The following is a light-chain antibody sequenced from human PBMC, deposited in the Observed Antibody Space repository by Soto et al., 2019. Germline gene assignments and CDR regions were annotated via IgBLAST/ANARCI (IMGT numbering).Light chain of an antibody. Sequence: EIVLTQSPGTLSLSPGERATLSCRASQSVSSSDLAWYQHRPGQVPKFLIYGASNRASGIPDRLSGSGSGTDIALAISELRPEDFAVYYWQHYGSSRTFGQGTKVEIK. J-gene: IGKJ1*01. CDR2: GAS. V-gene: IGKV3-20*01. CDR1: QSVSSSD. CDR3: QHYGSSRT.